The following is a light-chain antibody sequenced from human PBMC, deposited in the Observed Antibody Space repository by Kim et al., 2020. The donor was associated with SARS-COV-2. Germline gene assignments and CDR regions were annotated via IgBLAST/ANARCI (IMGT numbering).Light chain of an antibody. CDR2: QDN. CDR1: KLGDKY. J-gene: IGLJ3*02. Sequence: VSPGKTAPITCSGVKLGDKYACWYQQKPGQAPVPVIYQDNKRPSGIPERFSGSNSGNTATLTISGTRAMDEADYYCQAWDSTFWVFGGGTQLTVL. V-gene: IGLV3-1*01. CDR3: QAWDSTFWV.